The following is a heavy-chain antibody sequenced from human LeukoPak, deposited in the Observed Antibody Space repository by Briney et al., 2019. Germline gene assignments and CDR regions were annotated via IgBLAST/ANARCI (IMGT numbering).Heavy chain of an antibody. J-gene: IGHJ6*02. CDR1: GGSFGAYY. CDR2: INHSGST. V-gene: IGHV4-34*01. D-gene: IGHD6-13*01. CDR3: ARDIAAAGYYYYYGMDV. Sequence: SETLSLTCAVFGGSFGAYYWSWIRQPPGKGLEWIGEINHSGSTNYNPSLKSRVTISVDTSKNQFSLKLSSVTAADTAVYYCARDIAAAGYYYYYGMDVWGQGTTVTVSS.